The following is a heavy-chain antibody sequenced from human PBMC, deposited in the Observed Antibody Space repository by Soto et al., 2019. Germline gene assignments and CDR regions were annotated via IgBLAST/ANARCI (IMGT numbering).Heavy chain of an antibody. CDR2: IIPIFGTA. CDR1: GGTFSSYA. D-gene: IGHD3-22*01. CDR3: ARGRAYYDSSGYKDWFDP. Sequence: SVKVSCKASGGTFSSYAISWVRQAPGQGLEWMGGIIPIFGTANYAQKFQGRVTITADESTSTAYMELSSLRSEDTAVYYCARGRAYYDSSGYKDWFDPWGQGTLVTVSS. J-gene: IGHJ5*02. V-gene: IGHV1-69*13.